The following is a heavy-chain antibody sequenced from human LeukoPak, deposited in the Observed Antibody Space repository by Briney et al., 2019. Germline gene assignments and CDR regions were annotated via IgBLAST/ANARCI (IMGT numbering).Heavy chain of an antibody. V-gene: IGHV3-49*04. Sequence: GGSLSLSCTASGLTFDEYAMVCVRQAPGEGGECVGFIKSKAYRGIPGYTAAVKGQFPISREESKSIAYLEMKSLKTEDTAVYYCTRDSVYSYGLSELRYWGQGTLVTVSS. CDR3: TRDSVYSYGLSELRY. J-gene: IGHJ4*02. CDR2: IKSKAYRGIP. D-gene: IGHD5-18*01. CDR1: GLTFDEYA.